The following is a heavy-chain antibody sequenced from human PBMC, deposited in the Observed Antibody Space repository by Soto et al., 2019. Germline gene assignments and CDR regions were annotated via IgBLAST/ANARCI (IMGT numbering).Heavy chain of an antibody. CDR1: GYTFVNFD. D-gene: IGHD6-13*01. Sequence: QVQLVQSGAEVKEPGASVRVSCKASGYTFVNFDINWVRQAAGQGLEWLGWMNPGSGQTDYASKFQGRVAMTRDAATRKSHRERSRLPCGDTAVYYCARMSSAGTLHWFDPWGQGTVVTVPS. V-gene: IGHV1-8*01. J-gene: IGHJ5*02. CDR2: MNPGSGQT. CDR3: ARMSSAGTLHWFDP.